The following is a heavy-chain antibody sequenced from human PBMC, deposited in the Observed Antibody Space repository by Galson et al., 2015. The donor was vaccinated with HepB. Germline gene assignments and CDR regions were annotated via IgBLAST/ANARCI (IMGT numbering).Heavy chain of an antibody. Sequence: SVKVSCKASGYTLTSYGISWVRQAPGQGLEWMGWISAYNGNTNYAQKLQGRVTMTTDTSTSTAYMELRSLRSDDTAVYYCARRPLRFGPDAFDIWGQGTMVTVSS. CDR2: ISAYNGNT. V-gene: IGHV1-18*04. J-gene: IGHJ3*02. D-gene: IGHD3-10*01. CDR1: GYTLTSYG. CDR3: ARRPLRFGPDAFDI.